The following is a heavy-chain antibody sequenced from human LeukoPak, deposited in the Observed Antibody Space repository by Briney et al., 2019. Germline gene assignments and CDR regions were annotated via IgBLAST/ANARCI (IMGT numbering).Heavy chain of an antibody. CDR3: ARDNKVPYSSSWYLDY. Sequence: GGSLRLSCAASGFTFSSYAMSWVRQAPGKGLEWVSVIYSGGSTYYADSVKGRFTISRDNSKNTLYLQMNSLRAEDTAVYYCARDNKVPYSSSWYLDYWGQGTLVTVSS. V-gene: IGHV3-53*01. CDR1: GFTFSSYA. D-gene: IGHD6-13*01. CDR2: IYSGGST. J-gene: IGHJ4*02.